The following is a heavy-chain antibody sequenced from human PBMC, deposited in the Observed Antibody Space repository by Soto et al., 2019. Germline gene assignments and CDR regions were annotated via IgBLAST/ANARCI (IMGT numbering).Heavy chain of an antibody. CDR1: GFTFSSYW. J-gene: IGHJ6*02. Sequence: EVQLVESGGGLVQPGGSLRLSCAASGFTFSSYWMSWVRQAPGKGLEWVANIKQDGSEKYYVDSVKGRFTISRDNAKNSLYLQMNSLRAEDTAVYYCARDIVVVAATSPESYYYYGMDVWGQGTTVTVSS. CDR2: IKQDGSEK. CDR3: ARDIVVVAATSPESYYYYGMDV. D-gene: IGHD2-15*01. V-gene: IGHV3-7*03.